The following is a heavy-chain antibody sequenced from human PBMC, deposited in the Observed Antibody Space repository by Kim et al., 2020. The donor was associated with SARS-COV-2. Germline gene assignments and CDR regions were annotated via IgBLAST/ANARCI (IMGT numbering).Heavy chain of an antibody. CDR3: ARDMNPTVYDY. CDR2: VNAANDET. V-gene: IGHV1-3*01. Sequence: ASVKVSCKASGYTFKSYPMHWLRQAPGQRLEWMGWVNAANDETKYSQKFQGRVTITRDTSANTAYMDLRSLTFEDTAIYYCARDMNPTVYDYWGQGTLVT. D-gene: IGHD4-4*01. J-gene: IGHJ4*02. CDR1: GYTFKSYP.